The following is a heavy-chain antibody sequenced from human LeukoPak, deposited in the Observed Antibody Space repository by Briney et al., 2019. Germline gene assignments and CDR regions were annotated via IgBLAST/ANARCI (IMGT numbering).Heavy chain of an antibody. D-gene: IGHD3-3*01. CDR2: INHSGST. CDR1: GGSFSGYY. CDR3: ARVRVRFLGWRYKRQDYDGMDV. Sequence: WETLSLTCAVYGGSFSGYYWSWIRQPPGKGLEWIGEINHSGSTNYNPSLKSRVTISVDTSKNQFSLKLGSVTAADTAVYYCARVRVRFLGWRYKRQDYDGMDVWGQGTTVTVSS. V-gene: IGHV4-34*01. J-gene: IGHJ6*02.